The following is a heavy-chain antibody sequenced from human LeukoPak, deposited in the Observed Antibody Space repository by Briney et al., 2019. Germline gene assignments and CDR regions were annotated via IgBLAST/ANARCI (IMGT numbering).Heavy chain of an antibody. CDR2: ISGSGTST. Sequence: GGSLRLSCAASGFAFNSYAMNWVRQAPGKGLQWVSAISGSGTSTYYADSVKGRFTISRDNSKNTLYLQMNSLRVEDTAVYYCAKATSVTTLFDYWGQGTLVTVSS. D-gene: IGHD4-17*01. J-gene: IGHJ4*02. CDR1: GFAFNSYA. CDR3: AKATSVTTLFDY. V-gene: IGHV3-23*01.